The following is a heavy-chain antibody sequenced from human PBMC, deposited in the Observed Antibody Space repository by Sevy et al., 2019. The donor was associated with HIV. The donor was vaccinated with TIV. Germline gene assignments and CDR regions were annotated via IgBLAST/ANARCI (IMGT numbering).Heavy chain of an antibody. CDR3: ARDYGWGQQLVKKRSGYYYMDV. V-gene: IGHV1-2*02. Sequence: ASVKVSCKASGYTFTGYYMHWVRQAPGQGLEWMGWINPNSGGTNYAQKFQGRVTMTRDTSISTAYMELSRLRSDDTAVYYCARDYGWGQQLVKKRSGYYYMDVWGKGTTVTVSS. CDR1: GYTFTGYY. J-gene: IGHJ6*03. D-gene: IGHD6-13*01. CDR2: INPNSGGT.